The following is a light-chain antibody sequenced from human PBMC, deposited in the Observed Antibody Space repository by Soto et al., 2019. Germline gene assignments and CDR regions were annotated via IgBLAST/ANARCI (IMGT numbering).Light chain of an antibody. CDR3: QQRSNWSRT. Sequence: EIVLTQSPATLSLSPGERATLSCRASQSVSSYLAWYQQKPGQAPRLLIYDASNRATDIPARFSGSGSGTDFSLTISSLEPEDVAVYYCQQRSNWSRTFGGGTKVEIK. CDR2: DAS. CDR1: QSVSSY. V-gene: IGKV3-11*01. J-gene: IGKJ4*01.